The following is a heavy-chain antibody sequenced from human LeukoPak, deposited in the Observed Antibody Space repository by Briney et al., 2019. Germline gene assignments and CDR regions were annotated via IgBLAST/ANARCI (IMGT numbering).Heavy chain of an antibody. CDR1: GGSINGYY. V-gene: IGHV4-4*07. CDR2: IYTSGST. D-gene: IGHD3-22*01. J-gene: IGHJ5*02. CDR3: ARGSYDSSGFGGSGWFDP. Sequence: PSETLSLTCTVSGGSINGYYWSWIRQPAGKGLEWIGRIYTSGSTNYNPSLKSRVTMSVDTSKNQFSLKLSSVTAADTAVYYCARGSYDSSGFGGSGWFDPWGQGTLVTVSS.